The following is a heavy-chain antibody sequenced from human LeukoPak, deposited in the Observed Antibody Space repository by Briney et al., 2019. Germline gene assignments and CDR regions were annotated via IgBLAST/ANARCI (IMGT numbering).Heavy chain of an antibody. V-gene: IGHV3-21*01. CDR1: GFTFSSYS. CDR2: ISSSSSYI. CDR3: ARDYGPNYFDY. J-gene: IGHJ4*02. Sequence: GGPLRLSCAASGFTFSSYSMNWVRQAPGKGLEWVSSISSSSSYIYYADSVKGRFTISRDNAKNSLYLQMNSLRAEDTAVYYCARDYGPNYFDYWGQGTLVTVSS. D-gene: IGHD3-16*01.